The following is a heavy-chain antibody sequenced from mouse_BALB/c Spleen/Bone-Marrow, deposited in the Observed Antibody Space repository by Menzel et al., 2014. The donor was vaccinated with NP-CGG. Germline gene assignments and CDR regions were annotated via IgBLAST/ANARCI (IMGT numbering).Heavy chain of an antibody. Sequence: EVQLQQSGAELVKPGASVKLSCTASGFNIKDPYMHWVKQRPEQGLEWIGRIDPANGNTKYDPKFQGKATITADTSSNTAYLQLSSLTSEDTAVYYCARYYYGSSYAMDYWGQGTSVTVSS. CDR3: ARYYYGSSYAMDY. CDR1: GFNIKDPY. V-gene: IGHV14-3*02. CDR2: IDPANGNT. J-gene: IGHJ4*01. D-gene: IGHD1-1*01.